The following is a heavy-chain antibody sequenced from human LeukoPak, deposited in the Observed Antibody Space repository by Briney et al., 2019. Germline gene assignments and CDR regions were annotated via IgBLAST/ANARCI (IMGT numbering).Heavy chain of an antibody. CDR3: ARVRLSITMIVVAVDY. V-gene: IGHV4-31*02. J-gene: IGHJ4*02. Sequence: LRLSCAASGFTFSSYAMSWIRQHPGKGLEWIGYIYYSGSTYYNPSLKSRVTISVDTSKNQFSLKLSSVTAADTAVYYCARVRLSITMIVVAVDYWGQGTLVTVSS. CDR2: IYYSGST. D-gene: IGHD3-22*01. CDR1: GFTFSSYA.